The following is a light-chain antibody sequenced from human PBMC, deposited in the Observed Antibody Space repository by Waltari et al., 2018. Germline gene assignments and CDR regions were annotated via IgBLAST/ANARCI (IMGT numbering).Light chain of an antibody. CDR3: QHYKSLPVS. CDR2: HTS. V-gene: IGKV3-20*01. J-gene: IGKJ1*01. Sequence: IVLTQSPGTLSLSPGARATIPCRASQSVTIYLAWYQPKHGQAPRLLIYHTSTRATGIPDRFSGSGSGTDFSLTISGLEPEDFAVYYCQHYKSLPVSFGQGTRVEIK. CDR1: QSVTIY.